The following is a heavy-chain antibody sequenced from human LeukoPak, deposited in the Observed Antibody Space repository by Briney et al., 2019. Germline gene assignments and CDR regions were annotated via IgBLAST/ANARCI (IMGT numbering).Heavy chain of an antibody. CDR1: GYTFNIYG. D-gene: IGHD6-19*01. V-gene: IGHV1-18*01. Sequence: GASVKVSFKASGYTFNIYGISWARQAPGQGLEWMGWISAYNGDTHYAQRFQGRVTLTIDTSTSTAYMELTNLRSDDTAIYYCARDPSNTSGWYIYFDYWGQGTLVTVSS. CDR3: ARDPSNTSGWYIYFDY. J-gene: IGHJ4*02. CDR2: ISAYNGDT.